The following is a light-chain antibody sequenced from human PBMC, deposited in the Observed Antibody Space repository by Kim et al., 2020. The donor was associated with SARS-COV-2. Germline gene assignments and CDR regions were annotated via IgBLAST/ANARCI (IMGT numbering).Light chain of an antibody. J-gene: IGLJ3*02. CDR2: RDS. Sequence: VGLGQTARITCGGNNSGSKNVHWYQQKPGQAPVLVIYRDSNRPSGIPERFSGSNSGNTATLTISRAQAGDEADYYCQVWDSSTAWVFGGGTQLTVL. CDR1: NSGSKN. V-gene: IGLV3-9*01. CDR3: QVWDSSTAWV.